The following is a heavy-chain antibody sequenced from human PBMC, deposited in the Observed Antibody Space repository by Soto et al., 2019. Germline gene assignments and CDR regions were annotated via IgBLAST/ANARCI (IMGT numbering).Heavy chain of an antibody. CDR3: AKNGGSSACSYMDV. CDR2: VSGGDGGT. D-gene: IGHD2-15*01. CDR1: GFTFSSYA. J-gene: IGHJ6*03. Sequence: EVQLLESGGGLVQPGGSLRLSCAASGFTFSSYAMSWVRQAPGKGLEWVSVVSGGDGGTYYADSVKGRFTISRDNSKNTLYLQMNSLRAEDTAVYHCAKNGGSSACSYMDVWGKGTTVTVSS. V-gene: IGHV3-23*01.